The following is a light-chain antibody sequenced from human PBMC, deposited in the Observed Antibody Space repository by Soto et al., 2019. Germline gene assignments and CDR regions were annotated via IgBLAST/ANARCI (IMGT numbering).Light chain of an antibody. CDR3: QQYGSSPLT. Sequence: DIQMTQSPSTLSASVGDRVTITCRASQSIKSWLAWYQQKPGKAPKLLIYEASSLESGVPSRFGGSGSGTEFTLTISRLEPEDFAVYYCQQYGSSPLTFGGGTKVDI. J-gene: IGKJ4*01. V-gene: IGKV1-5*03. CDR2: EAS. CDR1: QSIKSW.